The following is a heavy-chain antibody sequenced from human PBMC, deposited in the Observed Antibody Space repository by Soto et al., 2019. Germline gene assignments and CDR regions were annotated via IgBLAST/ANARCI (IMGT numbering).Heavy chain of an antibody. J-gene: IGHJ6*04. CDR2: IYQNGNT. CDR1: GGSISSSNYY. Sequence: NPSETLSLTCTVSGGSISSSNYYFGWIRRPPGKGLEWIGSIYQNGNTYYNLSLKSRVTISVDTSRTHFSLNLKSVTAADTAVYQCGVLESNIDVWGRVTTVIVAS. V-gene: IGHV4-39*02. D-gene: IGHD3-3*01. CDR3: GVLESNIDV.